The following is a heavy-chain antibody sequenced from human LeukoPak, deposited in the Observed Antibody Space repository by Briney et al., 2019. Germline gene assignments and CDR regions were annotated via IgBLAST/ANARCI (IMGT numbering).Heavy chain of an antibody. CDR3: ARELGERYSSGWYGDAFDI. CDR1: GFTFSSYA. J-gene: IGHJ3*02. CDR2: ISYDGSNK. D-gene: IGHD6-19*01. V-gene: IGHV3-30-3*01. Sequence: GGSLRLSCAASGFTFSSYAMHWVRQAPGKGLEWVAVISYDGSNKYYADSVKGRFTISRDNSKNTLYLQMNSLRAEDTAVYYCARELGERYSSGWYGDAFDIWGQGTMVTVSS.